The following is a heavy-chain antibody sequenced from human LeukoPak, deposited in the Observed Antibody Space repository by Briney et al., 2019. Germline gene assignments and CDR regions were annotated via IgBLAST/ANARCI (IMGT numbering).Heavy chain of an antibody. V-gene: IGHV1-2*02. D-gene: IGHD4-17*01. J-gene: IGHJ6*03. CDR2: IDPNSGGT. Sequence: ASVKVSCKASGYTFSGYYMHWVRQTPGQGLEWMGWIDPNSGGTHYAQKFQDRVTMTRDTSISTAHMELSRLRPDDTAVFYCARGALRTYYYMDVWGKGTTVTVSS. CDR3: ARGALRTYYYMDV. CDR1: GYTFSGYY.